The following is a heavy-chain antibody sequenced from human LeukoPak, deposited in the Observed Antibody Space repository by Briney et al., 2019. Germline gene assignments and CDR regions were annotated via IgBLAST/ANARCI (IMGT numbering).Heavy chain of an antibody. Sequence: SGPTLVNPTQTLTLTCTFSGFSLKTNPVGAGWIRQPPGKALEWLALIYWDDDKCYSPSLKSRLTITKDMSKNQVVLTMSNMDPMDTATYYCVHRRDLVGYWGCGDFDYWGQGILVTVSS. CDR2: IYWDDDK. CDR3: VHRRDLVGYWGCGDFDY. CDR1: GFSLKTNPVG. D-gene: IGHD7-27*01. J-gene: IGHJ4*02. V-gene: IGHV2-5*02.